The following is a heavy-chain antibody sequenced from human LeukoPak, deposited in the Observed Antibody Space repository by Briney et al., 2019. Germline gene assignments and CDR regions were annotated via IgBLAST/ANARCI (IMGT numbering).Heavy chain of an antibody. CDR1: GFTFSSYA. V-gene: IGHV3-30-3*01. D-gene: IGHD6-13*01. CDR2: ISYDGSNK. J-gene: IGHJ4*02. Sequence: GGSLRLSCAASGFTFSSYAMHWVRQAPGKGLEWVAVISYDGSNKYYADSVKGRFTISRDNSKNTLHLQMNSLRAEDTAVYYCARDSRTGSSWYRLPFDYWGQGTLVTVSS. CDR3: ARDSRTGSSWYRLPFDY.